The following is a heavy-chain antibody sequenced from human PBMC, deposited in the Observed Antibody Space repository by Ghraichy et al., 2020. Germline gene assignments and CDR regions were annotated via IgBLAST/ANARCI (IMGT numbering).Heavy chain of an antibody. Sequence: GGSLRLSCAASGFTFSSYGIHWVRQAPGKGLEWVAFIRYDGSNEYYADSVKGRFTISRDNSKNTLYLQMNSLRAEDTAVYYCAKGGGYYGSGSYHNRYYFDYWGQGTLVTVSS. CDR2: IRYDGSNE. CDR1: GFTFSSYG. CDR3: AKGGGYYGSGSYHNRYYFDY. V-gene: IGHV3-30*02. J-gene: IGHJ4*02. D-gene: IGHD3-10*01.